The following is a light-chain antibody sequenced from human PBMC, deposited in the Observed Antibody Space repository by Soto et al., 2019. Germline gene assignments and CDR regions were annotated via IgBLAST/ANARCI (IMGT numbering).Light chain of an antibody. CDR3: QQSDSTPWT. V-gene: IGKV1-39*01. CDR2: AAS. Sequence: DIQMTQSPSSLPASVGDRVIITCRASQSISSYLNWYQQKPGKAPKLLIYAASSLQSGVPSRFSGSGSGTDFTLTISSLQPEDFASYYCQQSDSTPWTFGQGTKVEIK. CDR1: QSISSY. J-gene: IGKJ1*01.